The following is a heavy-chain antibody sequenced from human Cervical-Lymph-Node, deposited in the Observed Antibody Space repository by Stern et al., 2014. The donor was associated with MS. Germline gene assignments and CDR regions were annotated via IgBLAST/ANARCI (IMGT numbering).Heavy chain of an antibody. Sequence: QVTLKESGPALVKPTQTLTLTCTFSGFSLSTSGMCVSWIRQPPGKALEWLALISWSDGKFYSSPLRTRLTISKDTSGNQVVLTMTNMDPADTATYYCARVPMAGAGGMFQFDPWGQGTLVTVSS. V-gene: IGHV2-70*01. J-gene: IGHJ5*02. D-gene: IGHD3-10*02. CDR1: GFSLSTSGMC. CDR3: ARVPMAGAGGMFQFDP. CDR2: ISWSDGK.